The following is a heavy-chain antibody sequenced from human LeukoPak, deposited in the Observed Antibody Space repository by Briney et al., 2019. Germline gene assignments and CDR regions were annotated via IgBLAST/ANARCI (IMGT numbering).Heavy chain of an antibody. CDR3: ATLAGRIQLWFAFDY. D-gene: IGHD5-18*01. Sequence: ASVKVSCKVSGYTLTELSMHWVRQAPGKGLEWMGGFDPEDGETIYAQKFQGRVTMTGDTSTDTAYMELSSLRSEDTAVYYCATLAGRIQLWFAFDYWGQGTLVSVSS. V-gene: IGHV1-24*01. CDR1: GYTLTELS. CDR2: FDPEDGET. J-gene: IGHJ4*02.